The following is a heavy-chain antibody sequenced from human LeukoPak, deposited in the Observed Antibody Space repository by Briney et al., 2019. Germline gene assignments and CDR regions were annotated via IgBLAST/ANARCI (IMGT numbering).Heavy chain of an antibody. CDR2: IYYSGST. J-gene: IGHJ3*02. CDR3: ARVTDIAAAGGAFDI. D-gene: IGHD6-13*01. Sequence: SETLSLTCTVSGGSISSYYWSWIRQPPGKGLEWIGYIYYSGSTNYNPSLKSRVTISVDTSKNQFSLKLSSVTAADTAVYYCARVTDIAAAGGAFDIWGQGTMVTVSS. CDR1: GGSISSYY. V-gene: IGHV4-59*08.